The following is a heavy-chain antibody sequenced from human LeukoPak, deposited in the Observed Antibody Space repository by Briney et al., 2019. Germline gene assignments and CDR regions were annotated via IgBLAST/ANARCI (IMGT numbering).Heavy chain of an antibody. D-gene: IGHD3-16*02. CDR1: GFTFSSYA. CDR2: ISGSGGST. CDR3: AKDPRGYYDYVWGSYRYGWYSDL. V-gene: IGHV3-23*01. J-gene: IGHJ2*01. Sequence: GGSLRLSCAASGFTFSSYAMSWVRQAPGKGLEWVSAISGSGGSTYYADSVKGRFTISRDNSKNTLYLQMNSLRAEDTAVYYCAKDPRGYYDYVWGSYRYGWYSDLWGRGTLVTVSS.